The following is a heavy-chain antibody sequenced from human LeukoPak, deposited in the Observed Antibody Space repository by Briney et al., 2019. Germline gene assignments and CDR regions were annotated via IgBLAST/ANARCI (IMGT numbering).Heavy chain of an antibody. CDR3: ARGVDTASGDGFDI. V-gene: IGHV4-30-2*01. CDR1: GGSISRTGYS. CDR2: TYHSGST. D-gene: IGHD5-18*01. Sequence: PSETLSLTCTVSGGSISRTGYSWSWIRQPPGQGLEWLAYTYHSGSTYYNPSPKSRLTISLDRSRNQFSLKLSSVTAADPAVYYCARGVDTASGDGFDIWGQGTMVTVSS. J-gene: IGHJ3*02.